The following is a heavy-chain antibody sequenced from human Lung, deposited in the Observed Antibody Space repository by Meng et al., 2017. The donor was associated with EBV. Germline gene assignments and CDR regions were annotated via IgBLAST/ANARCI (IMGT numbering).Heavy chain of an antibody. D-gene: IGHD4-11*01. Sequence: QGRLQESGPRMMKPSGTLSLTYTVSGGSINSYYWHWIRQPAGKGLEWIGRFHTSGGTKYNPSLKSRVTMSVDMSKSQLSLNLNSVTAADTAVYYCAADPLLDDYGNSFDYWGQGTLVTVSS. J-gene: IGHJ4*02. V-gene: IGHV4-4*07. CDR1: GGSINSYY. CDR3: AADPLLDDYGNSFDY. CDR2: FHTSGGT.